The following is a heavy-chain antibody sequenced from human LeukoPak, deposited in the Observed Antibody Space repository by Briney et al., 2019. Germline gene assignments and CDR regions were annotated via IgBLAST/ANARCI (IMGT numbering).Heavy chain of an antibody. D-gene: IGHD1-26*01. J-gene: IGHJ6*02. Sequence: PGGSLRLSCEASGFTFSSHGMNWVRQAPGKGLEWVSYISSRSSTIYHADSVKGRFAISRDNAKNSVYLQMSSLRDEDTAVYYCARDLSGSYYYGMDVWGQGTTVTVSS. V-gene: IGHV3-48*02. CDR1: GFTFSSHG. CDR2: ISSRSSTI. CDR3: ARDLSGSYYYGMDV.